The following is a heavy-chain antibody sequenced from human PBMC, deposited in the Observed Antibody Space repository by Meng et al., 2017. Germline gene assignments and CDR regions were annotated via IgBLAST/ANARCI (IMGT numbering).Heavy chain of an antibody. CDR3: ARGYSYGYTLYPPRYYYYGMDV. CDR1: GGSVSSASYY. CDR2: IYYSGST. Sequence: SETLSLTCTVSGGSVSSASYYWSWIRQPPGKGLEWIGYIYYSGSTNYNPSLKSRVTISVDTSKNQFSLKLSSVTAADTAVYYCARGYSYGYTLYPPRYYYYGMDVWGQGTTVTVSS. J-gene: IGHJ6*02. V-gene: IGHV4-61*01. D-gene: IGHD5-18*01.